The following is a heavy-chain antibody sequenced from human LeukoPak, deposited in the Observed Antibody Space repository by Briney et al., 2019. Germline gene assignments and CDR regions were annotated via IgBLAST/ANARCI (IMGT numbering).Heavy chain of an antibody. CDR1: GGSISSGDYY. CDR2: IYYSGST. J-gene: IGHJ4*02. Sequence: SQTLSLTCTVSGGSISSGDYYWSWIRQPPGKGLEWIGYIYYSGSTYYNPSLKSRVTISVDTSKNQFSLKLSSVTAADTAVYYCARVVSGDTAMDLSFDYWGQGTLVTVSS. V-gene: IGHV4-30-4*01. CDR3: ARVVSGDTAMDLSFDY. D-gene: IGHD5-18*01.